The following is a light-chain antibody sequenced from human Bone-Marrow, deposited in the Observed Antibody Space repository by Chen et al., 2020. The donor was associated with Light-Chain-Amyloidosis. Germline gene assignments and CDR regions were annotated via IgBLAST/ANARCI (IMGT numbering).Light chain of an antibody. J-gene: IGKJ4*01. CDR2: RY. CDR3: QQWGDWPLT. V-gene: IGKV3-15*01. CDR1: QDVGSD. Sequence: EIVMTQSPAILSVSPGERATLSCRASQDVGSDLGWYHQKPGQPPRFLMYRYTRATDVPARFSGSGSGTDFTLTISSLQSEDFAVYYCQQWGDWPLTFGGGTKVEIK.